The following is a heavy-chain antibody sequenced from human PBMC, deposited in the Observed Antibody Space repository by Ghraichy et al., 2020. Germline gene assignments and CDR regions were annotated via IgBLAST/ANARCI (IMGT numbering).Heavy chain of an antibody. V-gene: IGHV3-64D*06. CDR2: ISSNGGST. J-gene: IGHJ4*02. CDR1: GFSFSTYA. D-gene: IGHD3-22*01. CDR3: VKDYDRNAYYYFDY. Sequence: GGSLRLSCSASGFSFSTYAMHWVRQAPGKGLEYVSAISSNGGSTYYADSVKGRFTISRDNSKNTLYLQMSSLRAEDTAAYYCVKDYDRNAYYYFDYWGQGTLVTVSS.